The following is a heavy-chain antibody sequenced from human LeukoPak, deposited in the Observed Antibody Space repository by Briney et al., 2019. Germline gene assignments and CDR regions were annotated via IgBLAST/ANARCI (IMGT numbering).Heavy chain of an antibody. J-gene: IGHJ4*02. V-gene: IGHV3-43*02. CDR1: GCTFDNFA. CDR2: ISAEGDTT. D-gene: IGHD6-13*01. Sequence: GGSLRLSCAAPGCTFDNFAMRWVRQPPGKGLGWVSLISAEGDTTKKADSVKGRFTISTVNSKDSLDLQMRSLRSEDTAVYYCSKDAVGAAAGYYIDNWGQGALVTVSP. CDR3: SKDAVGAAAGYYIDN.